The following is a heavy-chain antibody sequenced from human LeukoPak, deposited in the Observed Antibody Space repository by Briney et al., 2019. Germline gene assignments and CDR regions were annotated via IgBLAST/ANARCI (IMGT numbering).Heavy chain of an antibody. CDR3: ARDGAARTLFAFDF. Sequence: ASVKVSCKASGYTFTNYAIHWVRQAPGQRPEWMGWINVDNGNTKYSQDFQGRVTITRDTSASTTYMELSSLRSEDMAVYFCARDGAARTLFAFDFWGQGTLVTVSS. CDR1: GYTFTNYA. V-gene: IGHV1-3*03. J-gene: IGHJ3*01. CDR2: INVDNGNT. D-gene: IGHD6-6*01.